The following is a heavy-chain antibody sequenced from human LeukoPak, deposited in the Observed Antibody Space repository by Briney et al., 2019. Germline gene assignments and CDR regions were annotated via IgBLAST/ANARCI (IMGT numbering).Heavy chain of an antibody. D-gene: IGHD5-18*01. V-gene: IGHV5-51*01. CDR3: ARHVDTDYYFDY. CDR1: GYSFTSYW. J-gene: IGHJ4*02. Sequence: GEALKIFCEGSGYSFTSYWIGWVRQMPGKGLEGMGIIYPGDSDTRYSPSFQSQVTISADKSLSPAYLQWSSLKASDTAMYYCARHVDTDYYFDYWGQGTLVTVSS. CDR2: IYPGDSDT.